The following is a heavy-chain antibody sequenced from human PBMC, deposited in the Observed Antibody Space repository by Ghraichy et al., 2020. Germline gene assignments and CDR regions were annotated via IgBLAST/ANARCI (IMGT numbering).Heavy chain of an antibody. D-gene: IGHD2-21*02. J-gene: IGHJ4*02. Sequence: GSLRLSCAASGFTFSSYTMNWVRQAPGKGLEWVSYISSSGITIYYADSVKGRFTISRDNAKNSLYLQMNSLRDEDTAVYYCARDLTYCGGDCYSDYWGQGTLVTVSS. V-gene: IGHV3-48*02. CDR1: GFTFSSYT. CDR2: ISSSGITI. CDR3: ARDLTYCGGDCYSDY.